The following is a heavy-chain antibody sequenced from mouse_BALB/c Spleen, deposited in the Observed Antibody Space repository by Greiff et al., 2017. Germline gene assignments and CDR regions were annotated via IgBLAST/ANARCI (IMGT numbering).Heavy chain of an antibody. CDR1: GYTFTSYY. V-gene: IGHV1S81*02. D-gene: IGHD1-2*01. CDR3: TRSGITTAHYYAMDD. Sequence: QVQLQQPGAELVKPGASVKLSRKASGYTFTSYYMYWVKQRPGQGLEWIGGINPSNGGTNFNEKFKSKATLTVDKSSSTAYMQLSSLTSEDSAVYYCTRSGITTAHYYAMDDWGQGTSVTVSS. J-gene: IGHJ4*01. CDR2: INPSNGGT.